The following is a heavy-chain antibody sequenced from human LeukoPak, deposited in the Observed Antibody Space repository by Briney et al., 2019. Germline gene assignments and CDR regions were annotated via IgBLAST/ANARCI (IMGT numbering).Heavy chain of an antibody. CDR1: GFTFSSYG. J-gene: IGHJ4*02. CDR3: AKNPYYDNSGNYYEGFDY. Sequence: GGSLRLSCAASGFTFSSYGMSWVRQAPGKGLEWVSAISGSGGRNTYYAASVKGRFTISRDKSANTLYLVMNSLRPEDTAVYFCAKNPYYDNSGNYYEGFDYWGQGSLVTVSS. CDR2: ISGSGGRNT. D-gene: IGHD3-22*01. V-gene: IGHV3-23*01.